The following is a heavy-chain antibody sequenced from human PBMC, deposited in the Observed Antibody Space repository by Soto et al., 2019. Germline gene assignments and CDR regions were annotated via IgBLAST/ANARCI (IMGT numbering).Heavy chain of an antibody. D-gene: IGHD5-12*01. V-gene: IGHV3-48*03. Sequence: GGSLRLSCAASGFTFSSYEMNWVRQAPGKGLEWVSYISSSGSTIYYADSVKGRFTISRDNAKNSLYLQMNSLRAEDTAVYYCARAPLVATTAFDYWGQGTRVTVSS. J-gene: IGHJ4*02. CDR1: GFTFSSYE. CDR2: ISSSGSTI. CDR3: ARAPLVATTAFDY.